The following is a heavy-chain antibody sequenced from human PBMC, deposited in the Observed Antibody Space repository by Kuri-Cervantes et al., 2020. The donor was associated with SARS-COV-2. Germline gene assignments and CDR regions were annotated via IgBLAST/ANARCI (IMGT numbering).Heavy chain of an antibody. D-gene: IGHD3-10*01. CDR3: TRVKLLWFGEFS. Sequence: GGSLRLSCIASGFLFSSYEMNWVRQAPGKGLEWVGFIRSKAYGGTTEYAASVKGRFTISRDDSKSIAYLQMNSLKTEDTAVYYCTRVKLLWFGEFSWGQGTLVTVSS. J-gene: IGHJ4*02. V-gene: IGHV3-49*04. CDR2: IRSKAYGGTT. CDR1: GFLFSSYE.